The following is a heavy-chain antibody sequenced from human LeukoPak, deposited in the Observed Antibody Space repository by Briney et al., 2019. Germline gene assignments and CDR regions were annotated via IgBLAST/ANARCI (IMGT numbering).Heavy chain of an antibody. D-gene: IGHD5-12*01. J-gene: IGHJ4*02. CDR2: IYSGGST. CDR1: GFTFSDYY. V-gene: IGHV3-66*01. CDR3: ASGRYRATYPPDY. Sequence: GGSLRLSCAASGFTFSDYYMSWIGQAPGKGLEGVAVIYSGGSTYYADSVEGRFTISRDNSKNMLYLQMNSLRAEDTAVYYCASGRYRATYPPDYWGQGTLVTVSS.